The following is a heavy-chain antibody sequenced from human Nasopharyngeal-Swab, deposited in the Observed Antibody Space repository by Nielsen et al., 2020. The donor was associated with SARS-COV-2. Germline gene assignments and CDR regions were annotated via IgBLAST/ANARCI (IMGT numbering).Heavy chain of an antibody. D-gene: IGHD3-22*01. CDR1: GYTFTSYG. CDR3: ARVTPTLYDSSGYLFDY. V-gene: IGHV1-18*03. CDR2: ISAYNGNT. Sequence: ASVKVSCKASGYTFTSYGISWVRQAPGQGLEWMGWISAYNGNTNYAQKLQGRVTMTTDTSTSTAYMELRSLRSDDMAVYYCARVTPTLYDSSGYLFDYWGQGTLVTVSS. J-gene: IGHJ4*02.